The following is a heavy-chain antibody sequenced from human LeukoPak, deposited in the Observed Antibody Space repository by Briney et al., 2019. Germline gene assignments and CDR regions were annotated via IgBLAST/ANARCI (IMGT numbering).Heavy chain of an antibody. CDR3: AKGLDDGDFNDAFDI. V-gene: IGHV3-43*01. J-gene: IGHJ3*02. Sequence: GGSLRLSCAASGFTFDDYTMHWVRQAPGKGLEWVSLISWDGGSTYYADSVKGRFTISRDNSRNSLYLQMNSLRTEDTALYYCAKGLDDGDFNDAFDIWGQGTMVAVSS. CDR2: ISWDGGST. D-gene: IGHD3-10*01. CDR1: GFTFDDYT.